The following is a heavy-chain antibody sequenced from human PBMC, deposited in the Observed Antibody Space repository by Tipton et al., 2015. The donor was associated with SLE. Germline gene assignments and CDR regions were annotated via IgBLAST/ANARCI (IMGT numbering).Heavy chain of an antibody. CDR2: IYYSGST. D-gene: IGHD3-10*01. Sequence: TLSLTCTVSGGSISSGGYYWSWIRQHPGEGLEWIGYIYYSGSTYYNPSLKSRVTISVDTSKNQFSLKLSSVTAADTAVYYCARGARGSYYAVAFDIWGQGTMVTVSS. CDR1: GGSISSGGYY. J-gene: IGHJ3*02. CDR3: ARGARGSYYAVAFDI. V-gene: IGHV4-31*03.